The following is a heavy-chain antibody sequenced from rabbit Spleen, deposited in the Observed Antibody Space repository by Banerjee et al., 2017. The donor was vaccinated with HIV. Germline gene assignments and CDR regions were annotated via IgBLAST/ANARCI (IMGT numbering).Heavy chain of an antibody. CDR1: GFSFSSSYY. CDR3: VSSHNTAWGRFNL. Sequence: QEQLVESGGGLVQPEGSLTLTCTASGFSFSSSYYMYWVRQAPGKGLEWIGCIYSSAFITWYASWAKGRFTISKTSSTTVTLQMTSLTDADTATYFCVSSHNTAWGRFNLWGPGTLVTVS. J-gene: IGHJ4*01. V-gene: IGHV1S45*01. D-gene: IGHD4-1*01. CDR2: IYSSAFIT.